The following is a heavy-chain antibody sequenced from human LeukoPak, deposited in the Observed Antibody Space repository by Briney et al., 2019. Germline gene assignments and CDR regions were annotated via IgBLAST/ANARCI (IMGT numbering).Heavy chain of an antibody. J-gene: IGHJ4*02. CDR3: ANRRAWTYYDFWSGLGY. V-gene: IGHV3-23*01. CDR1: GFTFSSYA. Sequence: PGGSLRLSCAASGFTFSSYAMSWVRQAPGKGLEWVSAISSSGGSTYYADSVKGRFTISRDNSKNTLYLQMNSLRAEDTAVHYCANRRAWTYYDFWSGLGYWGQGTLVTVSS. D-gene: IGHD3-3*01. CDR2: ISSSGGST.